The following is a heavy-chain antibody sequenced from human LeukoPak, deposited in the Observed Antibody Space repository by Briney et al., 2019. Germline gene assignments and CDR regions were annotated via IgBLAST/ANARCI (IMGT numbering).Heavy chain of an antibody. CDR3: ARESFQYYYGSGSSSFDY. J-gene: IGHJ4*02. V-gene: IGHV4-31*03. CDR2: IYYSGST. Sequence: SETLSLTCTVSGGSISSGGYYWSWIRQHPGKGLEWIGYIYYSGSTYYNPSLKSRVTISVDTSKNQFSLKLSSVTAADTAVYYCARESFQYYYGSGSSSFDYWGQGTLVTASS. CDR1: GGSISSGGYY. D-gene: IGHD3-10*01.